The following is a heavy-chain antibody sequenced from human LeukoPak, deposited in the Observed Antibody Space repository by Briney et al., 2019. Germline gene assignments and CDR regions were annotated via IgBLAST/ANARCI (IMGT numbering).Heavy chain of an antibody. Sequence: ASVKVSCKASGYTFTSYGISWVRQAPGQGLEWMGWISAYNGNTSYAQKLQGRVTMTTDTSTSTAYMELRSLRSDDTAVYYCARPQTTQPWPYDAFDIWGQGTMVTVSS. CDR1: GYTFTSYG. CDR2: ISAYNGNT. J-gene: IGHJ3*02. D-gene: IGHD5-18*01. V-gene: IGHV1-18*01. CDR3: ARPQTTQPWPYDAFDI.